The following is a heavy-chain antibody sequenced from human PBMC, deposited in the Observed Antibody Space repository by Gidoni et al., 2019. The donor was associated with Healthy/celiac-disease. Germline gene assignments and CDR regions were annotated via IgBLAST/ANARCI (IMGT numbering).Heavy chain of an antibody. CDR3: TRVKVGSSWVDGMDV. CDR2: IRSKAYGGTT. D-gene: IGHD6-13*01. Sequence: EVQLVESGGGLVQPGRSLRLSCTASGFAFVDYAMSWFRQAPGNGLEWVGFIRSKAYGGTTEYAASVKGIFTISRDDSKSIAYLQMNSLKTEDTAVYYCTRVKVGSSWVDGMDVWGQGTTVTVSS. CDR1: GFAFVDYA. V-gene: IGHV3-49*03. J-gene: IGHJ6*02.